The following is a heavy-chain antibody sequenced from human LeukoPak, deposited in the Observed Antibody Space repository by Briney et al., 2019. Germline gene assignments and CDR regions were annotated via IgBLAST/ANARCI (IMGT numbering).Heavy chain of an antibody. CDR1: GGSFSGYY. Sequence: SETLSLTCAVYGGSFSGYYWSWIRQPPGKGLEWIGEINHSGSTNYNPSLKSRVTISVDTSKNQFSLKLSSVTAADTAVYYCASPDPYCSGGSCYSGYDYWGQGTLVTASS. J-gene: IGHJ4*02. CDR3: ASPDPYCSGGSCYSGYDY. D-gene: IGHD2-15*01. CDR2: INHSGST. V-gene: IGHV4-34*01.